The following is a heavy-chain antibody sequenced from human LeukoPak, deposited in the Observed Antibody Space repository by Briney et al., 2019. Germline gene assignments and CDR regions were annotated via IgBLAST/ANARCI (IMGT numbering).Heavy chain of an antibody. J-gene: IGHJ4*02. V-gene: IGHV1-2*02. Sequence: ASVKVSCKASGYTFTDYYMNWVRQAPGHGLEWMGWINPKSGGTKYAQKFQGRVTMTRDTSISTAYMELSILRSDDTAVYYCVRAGELDYWGQGTLVTVSS. CDR3: VRAGELDY. D-gene: IGHD7-27*01. CDR2: INPKSGGT. CDR1: GYTFTDYY.